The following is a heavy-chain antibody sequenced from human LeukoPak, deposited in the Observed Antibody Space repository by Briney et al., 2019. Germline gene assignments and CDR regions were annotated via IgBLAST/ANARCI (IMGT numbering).Heavy chain of an antibody. CDR3: ARDLGGRAGY. V-gene: IGHV3-23*01. J-gene: IGHJ4*02. D-gene: IGHD1-26*01. CDR1: GFTFSNYA. Sequence: GSLRLSCAASGFTFSNYAMRWVRQAPGKGLEWVSYISGTGDNTHYADSVKGRFTISRDKNTLFLQMNSLRVEDTAIYYCARDLGGRAGYWGQGSLVTVPS. CDR2: ISGTGDNT.